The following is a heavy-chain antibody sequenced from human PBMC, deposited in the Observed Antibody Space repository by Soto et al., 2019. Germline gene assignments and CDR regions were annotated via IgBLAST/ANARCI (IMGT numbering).Heavy chain of an antibody. D-gene: IGHD3-10*01. CDR2: INPDGRTT. Sequence: EVQLVESGGGLVQPGGSLRLSCAGSGFTLSSYWVHWVRQAPGKGLMWVSRINPDGRTTNYADSVKGRFTISRDNAENTVYLQMNSLRAEDTAVYYCARAGSYRFDYWGQGTLVTVSS. CDR1: GFTLSSYW. J-gene: IGHJ4*02. V-gene: IGHV3-74*01. CDR3: ARAGSYRFDY.